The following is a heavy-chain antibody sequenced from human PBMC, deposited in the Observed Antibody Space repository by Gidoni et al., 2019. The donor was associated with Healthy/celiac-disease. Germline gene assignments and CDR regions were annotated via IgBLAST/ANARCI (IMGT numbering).Heavy chain of an antibody. Sequence: QVQLQESGPGLVKPSETLSLTCTVSGYSISSGYYWGWIRQPPGKGLEWIGSIYHSGSTYYNPSLKSRVTISVDTSKNQFSLKLSSVTAADTAVYYCAREVRGWDYYYGMDVWGQGTTVTVSS. J-gene: IGHJ6*02. V-gene: IGHV4-38-2*02. CDR2: IYHSGST. D-gene: IGHD3-10*01. CDR3: AREVRGWDYYYGMDV. CDR1: GYSISSGYY.